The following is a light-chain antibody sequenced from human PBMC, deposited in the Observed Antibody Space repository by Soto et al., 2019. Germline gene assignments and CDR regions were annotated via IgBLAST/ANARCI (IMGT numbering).Light chain of an antibody. CDR3: MQALQTPYT. J-gene: IGKJ2*01. V-gene: IGKV2-28*01. CDR1: QRLLHSNGNTF. CDR2: LGS. Sequence: EIVMTQSPPSLTVTPGGPAYISCRYSQRLLHSNGNTFLDWYLQKPGQSPQLLIYLGSNRASGVPDRVSGSEAGTDFTLKISRVEAEDVGVYYCMQALQTPYTFGQGTKVDIK.